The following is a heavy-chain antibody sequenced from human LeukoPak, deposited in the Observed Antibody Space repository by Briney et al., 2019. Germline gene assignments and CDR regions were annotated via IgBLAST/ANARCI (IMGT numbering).Heavy chain of an antibody. Sequence: PSETLSLTCTVSGGSISSYYWSWIRQPPGKGLEWIGYIYCSGSTNYNPSLKSRVTISVDTSKNQFSLKLSSVTAADTAVYYCARVNFDWFTLDYWGQGTLVTVSS. V-gene: IGHV4-59*01. CDR2: IYCSGST. CDR1: GGSISSYY. D-gene: IGHD3-9*01. CDR3: ARVNFDWFTLDY. J-gene: IGHJ4*02.